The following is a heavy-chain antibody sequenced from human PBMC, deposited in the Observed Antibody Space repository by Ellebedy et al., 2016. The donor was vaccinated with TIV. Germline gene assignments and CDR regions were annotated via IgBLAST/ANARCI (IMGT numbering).Heavy chain of an antibody. J-gene: IGHJ4*02. CDR1: GFTFSDYY. Sequence: GGSLRLXXAASGFTFSDYYMSWIRQAPGKGLEWASYISSSGSTIYYADSVKGRFTISRDNAKNSLYLQMNSLRAEDTAVYYCARSFYYDSSGLTDYWGQGTLVTVSS. CDR3: ARSFYYDSSGLTDY. V-gene: IGHV3-11*01. CDR2: ISSSGSTI. D-gene: IGHD3-22*01.